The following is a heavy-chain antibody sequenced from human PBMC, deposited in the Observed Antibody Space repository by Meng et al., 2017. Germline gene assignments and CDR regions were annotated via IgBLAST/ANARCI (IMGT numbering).Heavy chain of an antibody. D-gene: IGHD6-13*01. J-gene: IGHJ6*02. Sequence: SLKISCAASGFTFDDYAMHWVRQAPGKGLEWVSGISWNSGSIGYADSVKGRFTISRDNAKNSLYLHMNSLRAEDMALYCCAKSRYSSSSGYYYGMDVWGQGTTVTVSS. CDR2: ISWNSGSI. CDR3: AKSRYSSSSGYYYGMDV. CDR1: GFTFDDYA. V-gene: IGHV3-9*03.